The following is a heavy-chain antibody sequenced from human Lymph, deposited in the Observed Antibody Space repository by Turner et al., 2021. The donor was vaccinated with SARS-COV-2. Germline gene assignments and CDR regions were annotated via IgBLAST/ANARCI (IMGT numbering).Heavy chain of an antibody. D-gene: IGHD1-26*01. CDR1: GFTFSYYW. J-gene: IGHJ4*02. Sequence: EVQLVESGGGLVQPGGSLRLSCAASGFTFSYYWMSWFRQAPGKGLEWVANIKQEGSEKYYVDSVKGRFTISRDNAKNSLFLQMNSLRAEDTAVYYCARMGSSSWYFDYWGQGTLVTVSS. CDR3: ARMGSSSWYFDY. CDR2: IKQEGSEK. V-gene: IGHV3-7*01.